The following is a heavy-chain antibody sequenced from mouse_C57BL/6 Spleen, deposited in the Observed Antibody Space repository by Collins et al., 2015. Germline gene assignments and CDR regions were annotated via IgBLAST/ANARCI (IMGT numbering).Heavy chain of an antibody. CDR1: GYTFTDYY. D-gene: IGHD4-1*01. CDR2: INPNNGGT. J-gene: IGHJ2*01. CDR3: ARSLTGTDFDY. Sequence: EVQLQQSGPELVKPGASVKISCKASGYTFTDYYMNWVKQSHGKSLEWIGDINPNNGGTSYNQKFKGKATLTVDKSSSTAYMELRSLTSEDSAVYYCARSLTGTDFDYWGQGTTLTVSS. V-gene: IGHV1-26*01.